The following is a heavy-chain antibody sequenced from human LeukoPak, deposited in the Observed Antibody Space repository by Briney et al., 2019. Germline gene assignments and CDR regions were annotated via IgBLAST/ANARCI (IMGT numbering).Heavy chain of an antibody. Sequence: GSLRLSCAASGFTFSDYYMSWIRQPPGKWLEWIGSIYYSGSTYYNPSLKSRVTISVDTSKNQFSLKLSSVIAADTAVYYCARREAMVSNWFDPWGQGTLVTVSS. V-gene: IGHV4-38-2*01. CDR3: ARREAMVSNWFDP. CDR1: GFTFSDYY. CDR2: IYYSGST. D-gene: IGHD5-18*01. J-gene: IGHJ5*02.